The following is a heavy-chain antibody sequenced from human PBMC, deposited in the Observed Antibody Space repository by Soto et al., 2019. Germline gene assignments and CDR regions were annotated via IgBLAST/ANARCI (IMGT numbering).Heavy chain of an antibody. Sequence: QVQLVQSGAEVKKPGSSVKVSCKASGDTFSSYAINWVRQAPGHGREWMGGIIPIFGTANYAKKFQGRVKITADESTSAAYMELRSLRSDDTALDYCATLLSTWNDGTYALNIWGQGTMVTV. CDR3: ATLLSTWNDGTYALNI. V-gene: IGHV1-69*01. CDR2: IIPIFGTA. J-gene: IGHJ3*02. CDR1: GDTFSSYA. D-gene: IGHD1-1*01.